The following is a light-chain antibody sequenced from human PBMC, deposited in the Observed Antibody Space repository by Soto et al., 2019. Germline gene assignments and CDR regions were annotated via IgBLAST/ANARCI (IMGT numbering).Light chain of an antibody. V-gene: IGKV1-39*01. CDR3: QQSYTIPYT. Sequence: DIQMTQSPSSLPASVGDRVTLTCRASQSISTYLNWYQRKPGKAPKLLIYAASSLQSGVPSRLSGCGSGTDFTLTISSLQPEDFATYDCQQSYTIPYTFGRGTKLEIK. J-gene: IGKJ2*01. CDR2: AAS. CDR1: QSISTY.